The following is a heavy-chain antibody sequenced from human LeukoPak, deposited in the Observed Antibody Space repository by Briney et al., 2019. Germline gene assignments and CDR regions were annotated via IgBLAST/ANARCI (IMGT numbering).Heavy chain of an antibody. CDR3: ARHGKHPNWNFDY. CDR1: GGSISSSSYY. CDR2: IYYSGST. V-gene: IGHV4-39*01. J-gene: IGHJ4*02. D-gene: IGHD1-1*01. Sequence: PSETLSLTCTVSGGSISSSSYYWGWIRQPPGKGLEWIGSIYYSGSTYYNPSLKSRVTISVDTTKNQFSLKLSSVTAADTAVYYCARHGKHPNWNFDYWGQGTLVTVSS.